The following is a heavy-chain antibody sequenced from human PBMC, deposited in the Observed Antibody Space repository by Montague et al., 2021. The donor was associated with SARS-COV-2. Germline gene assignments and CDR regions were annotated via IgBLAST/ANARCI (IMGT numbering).Heavy chain of an antibody. D-gene: IGHD1-26*01. V-gene: IGHV4-59*01. CDR3: ARRESLGADDAFDI. CDR2: LSYSGST. CDR1: GRSRSSGT. Sequence: SETLSLTCTGSGRSRSSGTWGWIGRAPGRRLEWNGYLSYSGSTTYNPSLKSRVTISVDTSKNQFSLKLSSVTAADTAVYYCARRESLGADDAFDIWGQGTMVTVSS. J-gene: IGHJ3*02.